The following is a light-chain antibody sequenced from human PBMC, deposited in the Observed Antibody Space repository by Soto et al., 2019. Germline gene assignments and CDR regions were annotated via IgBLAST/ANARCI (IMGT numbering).Light chain of an antibody. CDR2: GAS. Sequence: EIVMTQSPATLSVSPGERATLSCRASQSVHINLAWYLQQPVQAPRLLISGASTRSTGIPARFSGSRSATECTLPISSLQSEDFAVYYCQQYHNWPLPFGGGTRVEIK. CDR1: QSVHIN. V-gene: IGKV3-15*01. CDR3: QQYHNWPLP. J-gene: IGKJ4*01.